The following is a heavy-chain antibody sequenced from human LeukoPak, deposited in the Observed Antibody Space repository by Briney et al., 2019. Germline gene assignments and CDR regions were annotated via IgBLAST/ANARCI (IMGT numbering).Heavy chain of an antibody. CDR3: AREVAVAGFDY. Sequence: GASVKVSCKSSGYTFTIYGISWVRQAPGQGLEWMGWISAYNGNTNYAQKLQGRVTMTTDTSTSTAYMELRSLRSDDTAVYYCAREVAVAGFDYWGQGTLVTVSS. CDR2: ISAYNGNT. V-gene: IGHV1-18*01. D-gene: IGHD6-19*01. J-gene: IGHJ4*02. CDR1: GYTFTIYG.